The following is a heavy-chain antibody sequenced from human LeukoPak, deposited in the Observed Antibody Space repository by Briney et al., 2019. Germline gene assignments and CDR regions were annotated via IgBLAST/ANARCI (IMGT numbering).Heavy chain of an antibody. CDR3: ARDGRPGYYYYYMDV. Sequence: GASVKVSCKASGYSFTGYYMYWVRQAPGQGLEWMGWISAYNGNTNYAQKLQGRVTMTTDTSTNTAYMELRSLRSDDTAVYYCARDGRPGYYYYYMDVWGKGTTVTISS. V-gene: IGHV1-18*04. CDR1: GYSFTGYY. J-gene: IGHJ6*03. CDR2: ISAYNGNT.